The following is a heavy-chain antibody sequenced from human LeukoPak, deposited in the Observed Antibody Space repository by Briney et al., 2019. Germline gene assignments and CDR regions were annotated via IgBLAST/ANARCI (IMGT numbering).Heavy chain of an antibody. Sequence: GGSLRLSCAASGFTFSSYAMSWVRQAPGKGLEWVSAISGSGGSTYYADSVKGRFTISRDNSKNTLYLQMNSLRAEDTPVYYCAKDRRSVIVVVPAAIDYWGQGTLVTVSS. V-gene: IGHV3-23*01. CDR2: ISGSGGST. D-gene: IGHD2-2*01. CDR3: AKDRRSVIVVVPAAIDY. CDR1: GFTFSSYA. J-gene: IGHJ4*02.